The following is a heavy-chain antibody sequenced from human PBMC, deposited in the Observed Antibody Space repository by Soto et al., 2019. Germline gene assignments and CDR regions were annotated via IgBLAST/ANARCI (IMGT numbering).Heavy chain of an antibody. Sequence: SVKVSCKASGGTFSRYTICWVRQAPGQGLEWMGRIIPILGSANYAQSFQGRVTITADKSTSTAYMELSSLRSEDTAVYYCARDGRFDYWGQGTLVTVSS. V-gene: IGHV1-69*08. CDR3: ARDGRFDY. CDR2: IIPILGSA. J-gene: IGHJ4*02. CDR1: GGTFSRYT.